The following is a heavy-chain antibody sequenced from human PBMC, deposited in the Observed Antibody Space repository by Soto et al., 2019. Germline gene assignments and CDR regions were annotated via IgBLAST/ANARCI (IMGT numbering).Heavy chain of an antibody. Sequence: QVQLQESGPGLVKPSETLSLTCTVSGGSISNYYWTWIRQPPGKGLERIGYMFYRGSTNYNPSLKRLSTTPLDTSKTPSSLKLSSVTAADTAVYYCASRPWFGHAFDIWGQGTMVTVSS. CDR2: MFYRGST. J-gene: IGHJ3*02. CDR1: GGSISNYY. D-gene: IGHD3-10*01. V-gene: IGHV4-59*08. CDR3: ASRPWFGHAFDI.